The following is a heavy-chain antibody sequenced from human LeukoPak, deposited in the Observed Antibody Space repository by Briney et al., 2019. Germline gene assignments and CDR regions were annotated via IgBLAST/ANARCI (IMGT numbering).Heavy chain of an antibody. CDR2: VNSDGSGT. Sequence: GGSLRLSCAASGFTFSRYSMHWVRQAPGKGLVWVSHVNSDGSGTDYADSVKGRFTISRDNSKNTLYLQMGSLRAEDMAVYYCAKDLNRSGSYLNWFDPWGQGTLVTVSS. J-gene: IGHJ5*02. V-gene: IGHV3-74*01. D-gene: IGHD3-10*01. CDR3: AKDLNRSGSYLNWFDP. CDR1: GFTFSRYS.